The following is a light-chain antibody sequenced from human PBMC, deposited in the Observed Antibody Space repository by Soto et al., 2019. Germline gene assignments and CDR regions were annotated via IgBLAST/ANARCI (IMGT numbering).Light chain of an antibody. CDR2: GAS. CDR3: QQYGSSPTT. J-gene: IGKJ5*01. V-gene: IGKV3-20*01. CDR1: QSVSSSY. Sequence: IVLTQSPGTLSLSPGERATLSCRASQSVSSSYLAWYQQKPDQAPRLLIYGASSRATGIPDRFSGSGSGTDFTLTISRLEPEDFAVYYCQQYGSSPTTFAQGTRLEIK.